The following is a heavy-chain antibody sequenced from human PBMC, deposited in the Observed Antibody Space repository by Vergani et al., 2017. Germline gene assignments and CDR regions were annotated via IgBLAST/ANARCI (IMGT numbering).Heavy chain of an antibody. Sequence: QVQLVESGGGVVQPGRSLRLSCAASGFTFSSYGMHWVRQAPGKGLEWVAVISYDGSNKYYADSVKGRFTISRDNSKNTLYLQMNSLRAEDTAVYYCARDLLEIVVVPAAPSGYYYYGMDVWGQGTTVTVSS. J-gene: IGHJ6*02. D-gene: IGHD2-2*01. V-gene: IGHV3-30*03. CDR1: GFTFSSYG. CDR2: ISYDGSNK. CDR3: ARDLLEIVVVPAAPSGYYYYGMDV.